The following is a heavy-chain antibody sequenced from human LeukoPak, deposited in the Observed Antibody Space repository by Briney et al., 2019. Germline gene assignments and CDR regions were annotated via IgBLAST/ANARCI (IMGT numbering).Heavy chain of an antibody. J-gene: IGHJ4*02. Sequence: TGGSLRLSCATSGFTFSSYSMNWVRQAPGKGLEWVSYISSSSSTIYYADSVKGRFTISRDNSKNTLYLQMNSLRAEDTAVYYCAKGQQQPEGYWGQGTLVTVSS. V-gene: IGHV3-48*01. CDR3: AKGQQQPEGY. CDR1: GFTFSSYS. D-gene: IGHD6-13*01. CDR2: ISSSSSTI.